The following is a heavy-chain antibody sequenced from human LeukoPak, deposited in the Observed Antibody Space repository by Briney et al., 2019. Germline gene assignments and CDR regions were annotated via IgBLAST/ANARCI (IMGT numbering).Heavy chain of an antibody. V-gene: IGHV3-21*01. CDR2: ISTRSTYI. D-gene: IGHD3-16*01. CDR3: ARARGRSINDAFDI. Sequence: GRSLRLSCAASGFTFDDYAMHWVRQAPGKGLEWVSCISTRSTYIYYADSVKGRFTISRDNAKNSLYLQMNSLRAEDTAVYYCARARGRSINDAFDIWGQGTMVTVSS. J-gene: IGHJ3*02. CDR1: GFTFDDYA.